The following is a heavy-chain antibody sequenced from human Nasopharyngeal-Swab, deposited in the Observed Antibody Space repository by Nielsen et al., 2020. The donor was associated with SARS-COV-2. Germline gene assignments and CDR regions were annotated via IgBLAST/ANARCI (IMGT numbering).Heavy chain of an antibody. J-gene: IGHJ6*03. D-gene: IGHD5-12*01. Sequence: ASVKVSCKASGYTFTTYGISRVRQAPGQGLEWMGWISVYNGNTNYAQKLQGRVTMTTDTSTSTAYMELRSLRSDDTAVYYCARDRLGQYSGYDEYYYYYYLDVWGKGTTVTVSS. CDR1: GYTFTTYG. CDR2: ISVYNGNT. V-gene: IGHV1-18*01. CDR3: ARDRLGQYSGYDEYYYYYYLDV.